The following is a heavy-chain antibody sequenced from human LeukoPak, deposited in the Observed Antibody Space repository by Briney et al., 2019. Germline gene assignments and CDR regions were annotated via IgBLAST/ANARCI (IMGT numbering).Heavy chain of an antibody. CDR3: VKFGVDYDMGV. J-gene: IGHJ6*02. Sequence: PSETLSLTCTVSGDSISGSYWTWFRQPPGQGLEWIGQIHYSGRADYNPSLKRRITISVDTSKNQMSLTLTSVTAADTAIYYCVKFGVDYDMGVWGQGTTVTVSS. D-gene: IGHD3-16*01. CDR1: GDSISGSY. CDR2: IHYSGRA. V-gene: IGHV4-59*01.